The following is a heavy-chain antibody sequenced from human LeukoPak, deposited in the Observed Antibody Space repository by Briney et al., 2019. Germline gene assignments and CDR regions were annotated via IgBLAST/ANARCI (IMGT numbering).Heavy chain of an antibody. CDR1: GYTFTGYY. V-gene: IGHV1-2*02. Sequence: ASVKVSCKASGYTFTGYYMHWVRQAPGQGLEWMGWINPNSGGTNYAQKFQGRVTMTRDTSISTAYMELSRLRSDDTAVYYCARASRVYYDSSGYYPKDDAFDIWGQGTMVTVSA. CDR2: INPNSGGT. J-gene: IGHJ3*02. CDR3: ARASRVYYDSSGYYPKDDAFDI. D-gene: IGHD3-22*01.